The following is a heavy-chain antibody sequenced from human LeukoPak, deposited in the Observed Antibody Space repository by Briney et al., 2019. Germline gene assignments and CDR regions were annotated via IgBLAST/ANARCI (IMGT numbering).Heavy chain of an antibody. V-gene: IGHV4-39*01. CDR2: SYYSGST. CDR3: ARRVPSSGRAFDI. J-gene: IGHJ3*02. CDR1: GGSISSSSYY. Sequence: TSETLSLTCTVSGGSISSSSYYWDWIRQPPGKGLEWIGSSYYSGSTYYNPSLKSRVTISVDTSKNQFSLKLSSVTAADTAVYYCARRVPSSGRAFDIWGQGTMVTVAS. D-gene: IGHD3-22*01.